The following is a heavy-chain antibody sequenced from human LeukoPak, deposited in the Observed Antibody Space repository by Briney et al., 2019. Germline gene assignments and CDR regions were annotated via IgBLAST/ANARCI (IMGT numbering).Heavy chain of an antibody. CDR1: GGTFSSYT. CDR3: ARDPRVYYDSSGYYFDY. CDR2: FIPILGIA. Sequence: GASVKVSCKASGGTFSSYTISWVRQAPGQGREWMGRFIPILGIANYAQKFQGRVTITADKSTSTAYMELSSLRSEDTAVYYCARDPRVYYDSSGYYFDYWGQGTLVTVSS. D-gene: IGHD3-22*01. V-gene: IGHV1-69*04. J-gene: IGHJ4*02.